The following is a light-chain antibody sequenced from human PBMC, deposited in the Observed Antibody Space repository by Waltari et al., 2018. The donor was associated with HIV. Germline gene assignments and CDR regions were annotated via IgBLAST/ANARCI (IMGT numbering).Light chain of an antibody. Sequence: IVMTQTPPSLSVTPGQPASFSCNSSQSLKHTDGQTYLYWYLQRPGQSPQVLIYEVSKLYAGVPDRFSGSGSGTHFTLKIARVEAEDVGSYYCMQTLHLLYTFGQGTKLEIK. CDR2: EVS. V-gene: IGKV2D-29*02. CDR3: MQTLHLLYT. J-gene: IGKJ2*01. CDR1: QSLKHTDGQTY.